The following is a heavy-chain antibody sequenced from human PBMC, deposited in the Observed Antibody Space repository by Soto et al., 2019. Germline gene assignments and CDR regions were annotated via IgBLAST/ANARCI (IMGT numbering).Heavy chain of an antibody. J-gene: IGHJ3*02. Sequence: EVQLVQSGGGLVQPGGSLRLSCTASGFAFSSSWMAWVRQAPGKGLEWVANINQDGSARYYVDSVKGRFTISSANADNSLYLQMDSLRAEDAAVYYCARDPFVSSFDIWGQGTMVTVSS. CDR2: INQDGSAR. CDR1: GFAFSSSW. CDR3: ARDPFVSSFDI. V-gene: IGHV3-7*03. D-gene: IGHD3-16*02.